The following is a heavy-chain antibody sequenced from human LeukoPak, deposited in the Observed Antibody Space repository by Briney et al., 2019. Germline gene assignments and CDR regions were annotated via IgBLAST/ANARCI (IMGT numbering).Heavy chain of an antibody. CDR2: ISSSSSYI. CDR3: AKDMRASIVGATGGFDY. D-gene: IGHD1-26*01. CDR1: GFSFSSYS. V-gene: IGHV3-21*04. Sequence: GGSLRLSCAASGFSFSSYSMNWVRQAPGKGLEWVSSISSSSSYIYYADSVKGRFTISRDNAKNSLYLQMNSLRAEDTALYYCAKDMRASIVGATGGFDYWGQGTLVTVSS. J-gene: IGHJ4*02.